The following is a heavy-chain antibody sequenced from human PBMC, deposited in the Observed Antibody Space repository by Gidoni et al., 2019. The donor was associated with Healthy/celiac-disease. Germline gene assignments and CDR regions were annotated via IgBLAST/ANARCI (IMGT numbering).Heavy chain of an antibody. CDR1: GGSFSGYY. Sequence: QVQLQQWGAGLLKPSETLSLTCAVYGGSFSGYYWSWIRQPPGKGLEWIGEINHSGFTNYNPSLKSRVTISVDTSKNQFSLKLSSVTAADTAVYYCARSDCTGGVCVIGVDYWGQGTLVTVSS. V-gene: IGHV4-34*01. CDR2: INHSGFT. CDR3: ARSDCTGGVCVIGVDY. D-gene: IGHD2-8*02. J-gene: IGHJ4*02.